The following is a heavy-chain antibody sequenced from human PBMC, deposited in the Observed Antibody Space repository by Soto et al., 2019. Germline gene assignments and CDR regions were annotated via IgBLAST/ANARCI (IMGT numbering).Heavy chain of an antibody. CDR1: GDTFTSYY. J-gene: IGHJ5*02. D-gene: IGHD3-3*01. CDR3: ARSSGGNFGIIIEGSNWFDP. Sequence: SVKVSCKAPGDTFTSYYLNWVRQTPGQGLEWMGVINPHGGSTKYAQKFQGRITMTRDTSRSTVYMELSSLRSDDTAIYYCARSSGGNFGIIIEGSNWFDPWGQGTLVTVSS. V-gene: IGHV1-46*01. CDR2: INPHGGST.